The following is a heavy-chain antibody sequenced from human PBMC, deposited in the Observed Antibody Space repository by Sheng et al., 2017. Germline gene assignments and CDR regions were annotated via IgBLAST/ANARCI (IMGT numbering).Heavy chain of an antibody. CDR3: ARVGGSVSPLSAFDI. V-gene: IGHV4-59*01. J-gene: IGHJ3*02. CDR2: IYHSGSS. Sequence: QVQLQESGLGLLKPSETLSLTCSVSGGSITSYYWSWIRQPPGKGLEWIGYIYHSGSSNYNPSLKSRVTISVDTSNNQVSLKVTSVTAADTAMYYCARVGGSVSPLSAFDIWGQGTIVTVSS. CDR1: GGSITSYY. D-gene: IGHD3-10*01.